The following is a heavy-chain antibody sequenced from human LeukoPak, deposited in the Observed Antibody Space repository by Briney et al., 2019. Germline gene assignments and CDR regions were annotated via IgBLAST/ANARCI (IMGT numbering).Heavy chain of an antibody. V-gene: IGHV1-69*05. Sequence: SVTVSRKASGGTFISYAISWVRQAPGQGLEWMGGIIPIFGTANYAQKFQGRVTITTDESTSTAYMELSSLRSEDTAVYYCARSTIFGVVTPFWFDPWGQGTLVTVSS. CDR1: GGTFISYA. CDR2: IIPIFGTA. J-gene: IGHJ5*02. D-gene: IGHD3-3*01. CDR3: ARSTIFGVVTPFWFDP.